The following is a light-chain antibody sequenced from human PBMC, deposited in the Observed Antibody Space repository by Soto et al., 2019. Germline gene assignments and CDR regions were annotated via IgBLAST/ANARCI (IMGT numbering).Light chain of an antibody. CDR1: QSVSSSY. J-gene: IGKJ5*01. Sequence: EIVMTQSPATLSVSPGERATLSCRASQSVSSSYLAWYQQKPGQAPRLLIYGASSRATGIPERFSGSGSGTDFTLTISRLEPEDFAVYYCQQRSNWPPITFGQGTRLEI. V-gene: IGKV3D-20*02. CDR3: QQRSNWPPIT. CDR2: GAS.